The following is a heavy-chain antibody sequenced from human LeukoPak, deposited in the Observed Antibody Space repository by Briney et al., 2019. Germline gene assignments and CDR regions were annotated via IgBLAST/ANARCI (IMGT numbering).Heavy chain of an antibody. D-gene: IGHD4-17*01. J-gene: IGHJ4*02. CDR1: GGSISSGGYS. CDR3: AGSDYGDYESFFDY. Sequence: PSQTLSLTCAVSGGSISSGGYSWSWIRQPPGKGLEWIGYIYHSGSTYYNPSLKSRVTISVDRSKNQFSLKLSSVTAADTAVYYCAGSDYGDYESFFDYWGQGTLVTVSS. V-gene: IGHV4-30-2*01. CDR2: IYHSGST.